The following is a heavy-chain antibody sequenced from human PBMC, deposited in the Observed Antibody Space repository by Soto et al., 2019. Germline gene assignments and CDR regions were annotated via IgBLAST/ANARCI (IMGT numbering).Heavy chain of an antibody. V-gene: IGHV4-31*03. CDR3: ARSGNYGRYWYFDL. CDR1: GGSISSGGYC. Sequence: SETLSLTCTVSGGSISSGGYCWNWIRQHPRKGLEWIGHIYNSRTTYYNPSLKSRVTISVDTSKSQFSLNLSSVTAADTAVYFCARSGNYGRYWYFDLWGRGTLVT. CDR2: IYNSRTT. J-gene: IGHJ2*01. D-gene: IGHD1-7*01.